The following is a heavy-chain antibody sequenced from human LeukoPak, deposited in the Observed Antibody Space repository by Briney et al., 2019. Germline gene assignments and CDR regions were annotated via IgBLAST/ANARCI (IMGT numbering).Heavy chain of an antibody. Sequence: SETLSLTCTVSGGSISGYYWSWIRQPAGKGLEWIGRIYTSGTSNYNPSLKSRVTMSVDTSKNQFSLKLSSVTAADTAVYYCARGKDVVDAFDIWGQGTMVTVSS. CDR3: ARGKDVVDAFDI. CDR2: IYTSGTS. CDR1: GGSISGYY. V-gene: IGHV4-4*07. J-gene: IGHJ3*02. D-gene: IGHD2-15*01.